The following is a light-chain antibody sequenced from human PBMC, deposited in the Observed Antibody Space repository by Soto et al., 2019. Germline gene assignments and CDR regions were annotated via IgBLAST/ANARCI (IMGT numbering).Light chain of an antibody. J-gene: IGLJ3*02. Sequence: NFMLTQPHSVSASPGKTVTISCTRSSGSIASNYVQWYQQRPGSFPTTVIYEDNQRPSGVPDRFSGSIDNSSNSASLTISGLKTEDEADYYCQSYHSSNWVFGGGTKLTVL. CDR2: EDN. CDR1: SGSIASNY. CDR3: QSYHSSNWV. V-gene: IGLV6-57*01.